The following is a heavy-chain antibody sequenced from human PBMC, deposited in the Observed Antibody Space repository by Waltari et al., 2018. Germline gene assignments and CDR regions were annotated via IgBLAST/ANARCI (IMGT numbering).Heavy chain of an antibody. D-gene: IGHD3-3*01. Sequence: QVQLVQSGGEVKKPGASVQVSCKTSGYSFTTYGMNWVRQAPGKGLEWMGLINLLNYELDLSEKFQGRLTMTTDSSPRTVDLEMSSLRSDATAVYYCALNCGDSWSGECYGMDVWGQGTTVTGSS. V-gene: IGHV1-18*01. CDR1: GYSFTTYG. J-gene: IGHJ6*02. CDR3: ALNCGDSWSGECYGMDV. CDR2: INLLNYEL.